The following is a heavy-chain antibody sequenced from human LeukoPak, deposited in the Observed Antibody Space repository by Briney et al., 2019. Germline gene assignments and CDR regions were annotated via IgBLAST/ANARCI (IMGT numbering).Heavy chain of an antibody. CDR2: IYYSGST. V-gene: IGHV4-59*08. D-gene: IGHD3-22*01. J-gene: IGHJ3*02. Sequence: PSETLSLTCTVSGGSISSYYWSWIRQPPGKGLEWIGYIYYSGSTNYNPSLTSRVAISVDTSKHQFSLKMSSVTAADTAVYYCARHAPMIVVVDAFDIWGQGTMVTVSS. CDR1: GGSISSYY. CDR3: ARHAPMIVVVDAFDI.